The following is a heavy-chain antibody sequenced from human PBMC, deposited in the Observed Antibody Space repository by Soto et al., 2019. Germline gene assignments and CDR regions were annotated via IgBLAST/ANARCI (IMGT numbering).Heavy chain of an antibody. Sequence: GGSLRLSCAASGFTFSDYYMSWIRQAPGKGLEWVSYISSSSSYTNYADSVKGRFTIFRDNAKNSLYLQMNSLRAEDTAVYYCARGDDSSGYYSWGQGTLVTVSS. D-gene: IGHD3-22*01. CDR2: ISSSSSYT. CDR3: ARGDDSSGYYS. J-gene: IGHJ4*02. V-gene: IGHV3-11*06. CDR1: GFTFSDYY.